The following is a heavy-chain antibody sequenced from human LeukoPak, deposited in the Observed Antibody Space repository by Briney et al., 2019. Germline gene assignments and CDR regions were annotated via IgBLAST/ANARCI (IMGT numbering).Heavy chain of an antibody. CDR3: ARGHLYRATKTPFDY. J-gene: IGHJ4*02. CDR2: IYHSGST. Sequence: SVTLSLTCAVPGYSISSGYYWGWIRQPPGKGLEWIGSIYHSGSTYYNPSLKSRVTISVDTSKNQFSLKLSSVTAADTAVYYCARGHLYRATKTPFDYWGQGTLVTVSS. CDR1: GYSISSGYY. V-gene: IGHV4-38-2*01. D-gene: IGHD2-8*01.